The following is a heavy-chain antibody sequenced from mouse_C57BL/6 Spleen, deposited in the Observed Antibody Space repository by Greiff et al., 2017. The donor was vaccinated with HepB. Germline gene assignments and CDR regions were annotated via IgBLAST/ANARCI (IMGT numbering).Heavy chain of an antibody. D-gene: IGHD2-4*01. CDR2: IWRGGST. CDR1: GFSLTSYG. Sequence: VKLMESGPGLVQPSQSLSITCTVSGFSLTSYGVHWVRQSPGKGLEWLGVIWRGGSTDYNAAFMSRLSITKDNSKSQVFFKMNSLQADDTAIYYCAKVERDYEYYYAMDYWGQGTSVTVSS. CDR3: AKVERDYEYYYAMDY. V-gene: IGHV2-5*01. J-gene: IGHJ4*01.